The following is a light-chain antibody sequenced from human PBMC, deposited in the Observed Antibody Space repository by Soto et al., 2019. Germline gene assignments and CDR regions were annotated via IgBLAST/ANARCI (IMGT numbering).Light chain of an antibody. CDR3: QHYYDYSWT. CDR2: KAS. Sequence: DVQMTQSPSTLSASVGDRVTITCRASQSIGDWLAWFQQKPGRAPKLLIYKASSLESGVPSTFSGSASGTEFTLTISSLLPDDFATYYCQHYYDYSWTFGQGTKVDIK. CDR1: QSIGDW. J-gene: IGKJ1*01. V-gene: IGKV1-5*03.